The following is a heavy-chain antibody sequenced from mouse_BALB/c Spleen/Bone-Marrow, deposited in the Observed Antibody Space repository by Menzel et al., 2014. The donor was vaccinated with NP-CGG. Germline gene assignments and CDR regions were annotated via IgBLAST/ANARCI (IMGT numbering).Heavy chain of an antibody. J-gene: IGHJ4*01. V-gene: IGHV5-12-2*01. CDR3: ARHDGYGNFRVGNAFGY. CDR1: GLTFSGFT. CDR2: ISTGGGNT. D-gene: IGHD2-1*01. Sequence: EVMLVESGGGLVQPGGSLKLSCAASGLTFSGFTMSWVRQSKETRMEWVAYISTGGGNTYYADREKGPLTISRDTAKDTLYLQMSSLKSEDTAMYYCARHDGYGNFRVGNAFGYLCHGTSVTVSS.